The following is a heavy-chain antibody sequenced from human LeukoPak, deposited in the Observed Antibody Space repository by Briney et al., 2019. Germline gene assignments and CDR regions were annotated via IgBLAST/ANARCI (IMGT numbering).Heavy chain of an antibody. CDR1: GLTVNDNY. J-gene: IGHJ4*02. D-gene: IGHD4-17*01. CDR3: ARANPVYGDFAY. V-gene: IGHV3-53*01. CDR2: IFPDGQT. Sequence: GGSLRLSCALSGLTVNDNYMSWVRQAPGKGLEWVSLIFPDGQTYYADFVQGRFSISRDMSRNILFLDMSSLRAEDTAVFFCARANPVYGDFAYWSQGTLVTVSS.